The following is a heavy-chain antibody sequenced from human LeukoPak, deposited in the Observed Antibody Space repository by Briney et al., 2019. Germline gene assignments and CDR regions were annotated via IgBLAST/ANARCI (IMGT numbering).Heavy chain of an antibody. Sequence: SETLSLTCTVSGGSISSSSYYWGWIRQPPGKGLEWIGSLYHSGSTFYNPSLKSRVTISVDTSKNRCSLKLNSVTAADTAVYYCAIPYYYGSGSWLYWGQGTLVTVSS. D-gene: IGHD3-10*01. J-gene: IGHJ4*02. V-gene: IGHV4-39*01. CDR1: GGSISSSSYY. CDR2: LYHSGST. CDR3: AIPYYYGSGSWLY.